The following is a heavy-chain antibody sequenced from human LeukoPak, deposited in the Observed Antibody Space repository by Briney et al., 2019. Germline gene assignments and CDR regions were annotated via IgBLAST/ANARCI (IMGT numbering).Heavy chain of an antibody. V-gene: IGHV3-53*01. J-gene: IGHJ6*03. CDR3: ASTRYYYYYMDV. Sequence: GSLRLSCAASGFTVSSNYMSWVRQAPGKGLEWVSVIYSGGSTYYADSVKGRFTISRDNSKNTLYLQMNSLRAEDTAVYYCASTRYYYYYMDVWGKGTTVTVSS. CDR1: GFTVSSNY. CDR2: IYSGGST.